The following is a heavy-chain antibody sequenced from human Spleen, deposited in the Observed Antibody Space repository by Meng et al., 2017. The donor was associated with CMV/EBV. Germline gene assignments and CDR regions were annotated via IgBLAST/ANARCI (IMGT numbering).Heavy chain of an antibody. D-gene: IGHD4-17*01. V-gene: IGHV3-23*01. CDR3: AKPRGDYELFDY. CDR1: GFHFGTFA. Sequence: AAAGFHFGTFARVWVRQTPGKGLGCVSGIGNSGDTTYYADSVQGRFIISRDNSKNTVYLQMNSLRAEDTAVYYCAKPRGDYELFDYWGRGALVTVSS. J-gene: IGHJ4*02. CDR2: IGNSGDTT.